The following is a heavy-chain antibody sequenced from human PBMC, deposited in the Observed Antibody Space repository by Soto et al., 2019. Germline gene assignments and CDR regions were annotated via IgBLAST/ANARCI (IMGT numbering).Heavy chain of an antibody. CDR3: ARAQPGIYDSGSCPYFDY. CDR1: GGSFKSGSYS. V-gene: IGHV4-61*01. CDR2: VYHTGRT. J-gene: IGHJ4*02. Sequence: SETLSLTCTVSGGSFKSGSYSWSWIRQPPGKGLEWIGYVYHTGRTSYNPSLKSRVTISVDTSKNQFSLKLSSVTAADTAVYYCARAQPGIYDSGSCPYFDYWGQGTLVTVSS. D-gene: IGHD3-10*01.